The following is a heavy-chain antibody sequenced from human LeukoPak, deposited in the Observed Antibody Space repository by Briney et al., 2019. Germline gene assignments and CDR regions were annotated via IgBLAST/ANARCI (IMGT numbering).Heavy chain of an antibody. Sequence: GGSLRLSCAASGFSFTSFAMHWVRQAPGKGLEHVSAVGTEGVSAYYANSVKGRFTISRDNSKNTLYLEMDSLRPEDTAVYYCVRGGCTTSTCYDYWGQGTLVTVSS. J-gene: IGHJ4*02. CDR3: VRGGCTTSTCYDY. D-gene: IGHD2-2*01. CDR1: GFSFTSFA. V-gene: IGHV3-64*01. CDR2: VGTEGVSA.